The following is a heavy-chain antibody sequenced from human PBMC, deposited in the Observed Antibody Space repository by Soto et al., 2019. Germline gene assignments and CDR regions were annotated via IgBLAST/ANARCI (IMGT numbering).Heavy chain of an antibody. CDR1: GGSISRYY. V-gene: IGHV4-59*01. J-gene: IGHJ4*02. D-gene: IGHD6-19*01. CDR2: IYYSGST. CDR3: AREVAVAGFDY. Sequence: PSETLSLTCTVSGGSISRYYWSWIRQPPGKGLEWIGYIYYSGSTNYNPSLKSRVTISVDTSKNQFSLKLSSVTAADTAVYYCAREVAVAGFDYWGQGTLVTVS.